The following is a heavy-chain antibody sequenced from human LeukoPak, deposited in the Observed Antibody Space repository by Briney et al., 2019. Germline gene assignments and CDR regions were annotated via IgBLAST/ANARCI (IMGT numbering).Heavy chain of an antibody. D-gene: IGHD5-24*01. CDR3: ATRLPFTGYKN. CDR2: MSRTADRI. CDR1: GVTLSTYE. Sequence: GGSLRLSCTVFGVTLSTYEINWVRQAPGKRPEWISYMSRTADRIDHADSVKGRFTMSRDNAKNSVYLQMTSLRVDDTAIYYCATRLPFTGYKNWGQGTLVTVSS. V-gene: IGHV3-48*03. J-gene: IGHJ4*01.